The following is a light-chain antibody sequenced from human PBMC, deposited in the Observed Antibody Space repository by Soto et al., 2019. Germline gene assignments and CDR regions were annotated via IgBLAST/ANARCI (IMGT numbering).Light chain of an antibody. Sequence: DIQMTQSPSSVSASVGDRVTITCRASQGISSWLGWYQQKAGKAPKLLIHSASRLQSGVSSRCSGSGSWTDCTLTIRGMQPEAYANCSCQQANSCPLSFGGGAKVDIK. CDR1: QGISSW. V-gene: IGKV1-12*01. J-gene: IGKJ4*01. CDR3: QQANSCPLS. CDR2: SAS.